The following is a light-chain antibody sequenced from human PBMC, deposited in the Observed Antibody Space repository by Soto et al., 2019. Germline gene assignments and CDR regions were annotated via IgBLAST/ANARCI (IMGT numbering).Light chain of an antibody. CDR1: QIVSNY. V-gene: IGKV3-11*01. Sequence: EIELTQSPATLSLSPGERATLSCRASQIVSNYLDWYQQKPCQAPKLLIYDASNRATGIPSRFSGSGFGTEFTLTISSLEPEDFADYYCQQRSNWPHTFGQGTKVEIK. CDR2: DAS. CDR3: QQRSNWPHT. J-gene: IGKJ1*01.